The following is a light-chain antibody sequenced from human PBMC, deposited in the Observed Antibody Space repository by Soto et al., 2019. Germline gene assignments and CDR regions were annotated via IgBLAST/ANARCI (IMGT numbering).Light chain of an antibody. CDR2: DSS. V-gene: IGKV1-33*01. Sequence: DIQMTQSPSSLSASVGDRVTIICQASQDITNYLNWYQQKPGKAPKLLIHDSSNLETGVPSRFSGSGAGTSFSLTISRLQPDDIATYVCQQSDSPPLTFGQGTRLEIK. J-gene: IGKJ5*01. CDR3: QQSDSPPLT. CDR1: QDITNY.